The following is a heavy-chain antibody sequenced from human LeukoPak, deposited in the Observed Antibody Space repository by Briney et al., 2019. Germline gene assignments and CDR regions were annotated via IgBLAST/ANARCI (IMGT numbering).Heavy chain of an antibody. CDR1: GFSLSTSGVG. V-gene: IGHV2-5*02. J-gene: IGHJ4*02. CDR2: IYWDDDK. CDR3: ARRARRRGDYSSWACFDS. D-gene: IGHD4-17*01. Sequence: SGPTLVKPTQTLTLTCTFSGFSLSTSGVGVGWIRQPPGKALEWLALIYWDDDKRYSPSLKSRLTITKDTSKNQVVLTMTDMDPVDTATYYCARRARRRGDYSSWACFDSWGQGTLVTVSS.